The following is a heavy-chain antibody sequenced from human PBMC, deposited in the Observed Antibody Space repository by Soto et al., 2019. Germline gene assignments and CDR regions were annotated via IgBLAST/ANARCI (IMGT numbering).Heavy chain of an antibody. CDR3: ARRVVYYGMDV. D-gene: IGHD2-15*01. V-gene: IGHV4-34*01. J-gene: IGHJ6*02. CDR2: INHIGST. CDR1: GGSFSGHY. Sequence: PSETLSLTCVFSGGSFSGHYWNWIRQAPGKGLEWIGEINHIGSTNYNTSLKSRVTISGDASKKRFSLKLSSVIAADTAVYYCARRVVYYGMDVWGQGTTVTVSS.